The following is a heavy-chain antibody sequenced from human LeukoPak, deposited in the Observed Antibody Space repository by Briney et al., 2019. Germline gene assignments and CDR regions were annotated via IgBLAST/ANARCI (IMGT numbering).Heavy chain of an antibody. V-gene: IGHV3-30*02. J-gene: IGHJ4*02. Sequence: GGSLRLSCAASGFTFSSYGMHWVRQAPGKGLEWVAFIRYDGSNKYYADSVKGRFTISRDNSKNTLYLQMNSLRAEDTAVYYCAKLHPTATIAVAVGVDYWGQGTLVTVSS. CDR3: AKLHPTATIAVAVGVDY. D-gene: IGHD6-19*01. CDR2: IRYDGSNK. CDR1: GFTFSSYG.